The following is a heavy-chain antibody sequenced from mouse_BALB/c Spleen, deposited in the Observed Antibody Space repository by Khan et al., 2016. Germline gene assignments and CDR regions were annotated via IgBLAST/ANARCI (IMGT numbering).Heavy chain of an antibody. Sequence: QIQLVQSGPELKTPGETVKISCKASGYTFTNYGMNWVKQAPGKGLKWMGWIHTSTGEPTYAEEFKGRIAFSLETSANTSYLQSNNLKSEDTATYFFARAARATFVYWGQGTLVTVSA. D-gene: IGHD3-1*01. CDR1: GYTFTNYG. CDR3: ARAARATFVY. CDR2: IHTSTGEP. V-gene: IGHV9-3*02. J-gene: IGHJ3*01.